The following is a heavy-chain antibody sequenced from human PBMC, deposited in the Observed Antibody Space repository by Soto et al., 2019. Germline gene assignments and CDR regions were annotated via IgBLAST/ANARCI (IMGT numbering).Heavy chain of an antibody. J-gene: IGHJ6*02. CDR2: IWYDGSNK. V-gene: IGHV3-33*01. D-gene: IGHD6-13*01. CDR3: ARDPGEQQPTFYYYGMDV. Sequence: PGGSLRLSCAASGFTFSSYGMHWVRQAPGKGLEWVAVIWYDGSNKYYADSVKGRFTISRDNSKNTLYLQMNSLGAEDTAVYYCARDPGEQQPTFYYYGMDVWGQGTTVTVSS. CDR1: GFTFSSYG.